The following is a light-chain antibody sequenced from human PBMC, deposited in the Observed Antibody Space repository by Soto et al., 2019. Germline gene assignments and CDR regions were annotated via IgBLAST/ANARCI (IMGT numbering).Light chain of an antibody. V-gene: IGKV3-11*01. CDR2: DAS. CDR1: QSVSDY. J-gene: IGKJ1*01. CDR3: QQYNSYLWT. Sequence: VLTQSPARLSLSPGERATLSCRAGQSVSDYLAWYQQKPSQPPRLLFFDASNRATGVPDRFSAGGSGTDFTLTISSLQPDDFATYYCQQYNSYLWTFGQGTKVEIK.